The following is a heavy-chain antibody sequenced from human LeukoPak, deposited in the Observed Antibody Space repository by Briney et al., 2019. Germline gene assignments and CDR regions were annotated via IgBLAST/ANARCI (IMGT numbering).Heavy chain of an antibody. CDR1: GFTFSSYS. V-gene: IGHV3-48*01. CDR3: ARDTHYYGSGSPAFDL. J-gene: IGHJ3*01. D-gene: IGHD3-10*01. CDR2: ISSSSSTI. Sequence: PGGPLRLSCAASGFTFSSYSMNWVRQAPGKGLEWVSYISSSSSTIYYADSVKGRFTISRDTAKNSLYLQKNSLRAEDTAVYYCARDTHYYGSGSPAFDLWGRGTMVTVSS.